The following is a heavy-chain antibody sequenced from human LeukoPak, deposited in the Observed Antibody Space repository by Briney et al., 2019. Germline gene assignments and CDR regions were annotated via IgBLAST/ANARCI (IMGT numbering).Heavy chain of an antibody. CDR1: GGSITSSSYY. J-gene: IGHJ4*02. CDR3: ARDASRIQLWPL. D-gene: IGHD5-18*01. CDR2: IYYSGST. V-gene: IGHV4-39*07. Sequence: SETLSLTCTVSGGSITSSSYYWGWIRQPPGTGLEWIGSIYYSGSTHYSPSLKSRVTISVDMSKNQFSLKLSSVTAADTAIYYCARDASRIQLWPLWGQGTLVTVSS.